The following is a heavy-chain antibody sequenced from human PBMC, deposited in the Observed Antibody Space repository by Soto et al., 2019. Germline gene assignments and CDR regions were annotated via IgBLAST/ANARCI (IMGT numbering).Heavy chain of an antibody. CDR1: GFTFSSYA. J-gene: IGHJ6*02. CDR2: ISNNGGST. CDR3: VKDKGATLKKVTMDV. V-gene: IGHV3-64D*08. Sequence: EVQLVESGGGLVQPGGSLRLSCSASGFTFSSYAMHWVRQAPGKGLEYVSGISNNGGSTYYADSVKGRFTISRDNSKNTLYLQMSSLTAEDTAVYYCVKDKGATLKKVTMDVWGQGTTVTVSS. D-gene: IGHD2-21*02.